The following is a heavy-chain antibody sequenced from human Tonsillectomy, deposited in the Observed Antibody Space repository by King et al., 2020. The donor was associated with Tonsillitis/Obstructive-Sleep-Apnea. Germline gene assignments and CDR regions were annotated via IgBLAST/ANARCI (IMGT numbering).Heavy chain of an antibody. CDR3: ARPYYDILTGYYPYYYYYMDV. V-gene: IGHV4-39*01. D-gene: IGHD3-9*01. Sequence: LQLQESGPGLVKPSETLSLTCTVSGGSISSSSYYWGWIRQPPGKGLEWIGSIYYSGSTYYNPSLKSRVTLSVDTSQNQFSLKLSSVTAADTAVYYCARPYYDILTGYYPYYYYYMDVWGKGTTVTVSS. J-gene: IGHJ6*03. CDR2: IYYSGST. CDR1: GGSISSSSYY.